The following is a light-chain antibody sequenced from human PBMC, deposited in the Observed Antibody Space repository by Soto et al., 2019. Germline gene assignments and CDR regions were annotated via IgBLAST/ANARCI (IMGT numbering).Light chain of an antibody. J-gene: IGKJ1*01. V-gene: IGKV3-15*01. Sequence: EIVMTQSPATLSVSPGERATLSCRASQSVSSNLAWYQQKPAQAPRLLIYGASTRATGIPARFSGGGSGTEFTLTISSLQADDYATFYCQQYHTDWTFGQGTTVDIK. CDR3: QQYHTDWT. CDR1: QSVSSN. CDR2: GAS.